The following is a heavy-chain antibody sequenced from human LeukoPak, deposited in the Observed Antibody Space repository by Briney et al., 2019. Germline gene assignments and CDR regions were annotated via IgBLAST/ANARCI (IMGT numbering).Heavy chain of an antibody. CDR3: ARDRDIPFFQY. V-gene: IGHV1-69*06. CDR1: GGSFDNYA. Sequence: GASVKVSCKTSGGSFDNYAITWVRQAPGQGLEWMGGIIVFFGSTKIGPKFQGRVTITADKSTRTVYMELSSLTYDDTAVYFCARDRDIPFFQYWGQGTLVTVSS. D-gene: IGHD2-2*02. J-gene: IGHJ4*02. CDR2: IIVFFGST.